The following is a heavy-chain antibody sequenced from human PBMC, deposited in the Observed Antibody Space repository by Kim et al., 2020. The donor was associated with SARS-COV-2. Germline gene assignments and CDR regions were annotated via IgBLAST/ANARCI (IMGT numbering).Heavy chain of an antibody. CDR3: TKEEGFSGFSG. D-gene: IGHD3-10*01. V-gene: IGHV3-33*06. J-gene: IGHJ4*02. Sequence: YYEESVKGRFTISRDNSKNTLYLQRNSLGVEDTAVYYCTKEEGFSGFSGWGQGALVTVSS.